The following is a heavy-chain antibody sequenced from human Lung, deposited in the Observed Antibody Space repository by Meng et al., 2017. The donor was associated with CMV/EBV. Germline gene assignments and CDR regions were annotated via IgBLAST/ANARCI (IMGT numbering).Heavy chain of an antibody. CDR3: ARVEVGITSGDY. V-gene: IGHV1-18*01. Sequence: DLWGPLGGEATELRSSCRDSCQASGNPCTNYGSLWLHQAPGQGLEWVGLINAYNGNTNSAQTLQGRVTMNTDKSKSTAYMELRSLRSDDTAVYYCARVEVGITSGDYWGQGTLVTFSS. CDR2: INAYNGNT. D-gene: IGHD1-26*01. CDR1: GNPCTNYG. J-gene: IGHJ4*02.